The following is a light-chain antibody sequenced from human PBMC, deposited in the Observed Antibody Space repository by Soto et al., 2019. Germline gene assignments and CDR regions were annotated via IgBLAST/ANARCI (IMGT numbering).Light chain of an antibody. V-gene: IGLV1-40*01. CDR3: GSWDSSLSAYV. J-gene: IGLJ1*01. Sequence: QSVLTQPPSVSGAPGQRVTISCTGSSSNIGADYDVNWYQQFPGTAPKLLIYGNDNRPSGVPDRFSGSKSDTSASLAVTGLQTGDEADYYCGSWDSSLSAYVFGTGTKLTVL. CDR1: SSNIGADYD. CDR2: GND.